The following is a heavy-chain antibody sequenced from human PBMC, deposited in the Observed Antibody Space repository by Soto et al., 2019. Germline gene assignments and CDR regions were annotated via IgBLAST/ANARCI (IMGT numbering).Heavy chain of an antibody. J-gene: IGHJ4*02. V-gene: IGHV4-59*01. Sequence: SETLSLTCTVSGGSISSYYWSWIRQPPGKGLEWIGYIYYSGSTNYNPSLKSRVTISVDTSKNQFSLKLSSVTAADTAVYYCARAPRGNYGYPSYFDYWGQGTLVTVAS. CDR1: GGSISSYY. D-gene: IGHD3-10*01. CDR2: IYYSGST. CDR3: ARAPRGNYGYPSYFDY.